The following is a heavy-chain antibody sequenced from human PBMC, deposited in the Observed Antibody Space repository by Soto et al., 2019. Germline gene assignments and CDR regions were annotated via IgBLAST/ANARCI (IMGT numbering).Heavy chain of an antibody. V-gene: IGHV4-34*01. CDR1: GGSFSGYY. D-gene: IGHD3-3*01. CDR2: INHSGST. J-gene: IGHJ6*02. CDR3: ARGPLRFLEWGMGYYYYYGMDV. Sequence: SETLSLTCAVYGGSFSGYYWSWIRQPPGKVLEWIGEINHSGSTNYNPSLKSRVTISVDTSKNQFSLKLSSVPAADTAVYYCARGPLRFLEWGMGYYYYYGMDVWGQGTTVTVSS.